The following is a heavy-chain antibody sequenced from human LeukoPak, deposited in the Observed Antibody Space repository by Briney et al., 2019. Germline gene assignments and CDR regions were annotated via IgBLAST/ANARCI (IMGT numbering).Heavy chain of an antibody. V-gene: IGHV3-48*03. J-gene: IGHJ4*02. Sequence: GGSLRLSCAASGFTFSSYEMNWVRQAPGKGLEWVSYISSSGSTIYYADSVKGRFTISRDNAKNSLYLQMNSLRAEDTAVYYCARGEDSSGCLNFWGQGTLVTVSS. CDR1: GFTFSSYE. CDR2: ISSSGSTI. D-gene: IGHD6-19*01. CDR3: ARGEDSSGCLNF.